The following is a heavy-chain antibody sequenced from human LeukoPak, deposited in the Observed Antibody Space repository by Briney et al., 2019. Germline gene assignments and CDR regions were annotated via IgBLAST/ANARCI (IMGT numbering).Heavy chain of an antibody. J-gene: IGHJ4*02. Sequence: GGSLRLSCSASGFTFSSYWMSWVRQAPGKGLEWVANIKQDGGEKYYVDSVKGRFTISRDNAKNSLFLQMNSLRAEDTAVYYCTRLGGSYYTYWGQGTLVTVSS. V-gene: IGHV3-7*01. CDR2: IKQDGGEK. CDR3: TRLGGSYYTY. D-gene: IGHD1-26*01. CDR1: GFTFSSYW.